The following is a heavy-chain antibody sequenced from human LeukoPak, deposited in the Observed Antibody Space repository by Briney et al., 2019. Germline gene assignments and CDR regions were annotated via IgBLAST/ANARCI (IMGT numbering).Heavy chain of an antibody. CDR1: GGSISSGGYY. J-gene: IGHJ4*02. D-gene: IGHD5-24*01. Sequence: SETLSLTCAVSGGSISSGGYYWSWIRQPPGKGLEWIGYIYYSGSTNYNPSLKSRVTISVDTSKNQFSLKLSSVTAADTAVYYCARGGDGYNDYWGQGTLVTVSS. CDR3: ARGGDGYNDY. CDR2: IYYSGST. V-gene: IGHV4-61*08.